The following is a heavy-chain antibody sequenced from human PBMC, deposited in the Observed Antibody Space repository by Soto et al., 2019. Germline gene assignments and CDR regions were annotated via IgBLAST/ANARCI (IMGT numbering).Heavy chain of an antibody. CDR2: MYHSGST. CDR3: ARVTDS. CDR1: GGSISSGGYS. V-gene: IGHV4-30-2*01. Sequence: QLQLQESGSGLVKPSQTLSLTCAVSGGSISSGGYSWSWIRQPPGKGLEWIGYMYHSGSTYYNPSLKIRVTLSIDRSKYQFSLKLSSVTAADTAVYYCARVTDSWGQGILVTVSS. J-gene: IGHJ4*02. D-gene: IGHD4-4*01.